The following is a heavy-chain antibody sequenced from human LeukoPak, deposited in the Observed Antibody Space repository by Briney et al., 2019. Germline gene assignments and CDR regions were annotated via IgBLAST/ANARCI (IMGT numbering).Heavy chain of an antibody. J-gene: IGHJ4*02. V-gene: IGHV4-61*02. CDR3: ARRTRGRGYSYG. CDR1: GGSINGGNYY. D-gene: IGHD5-18*01. CDR2: ISPSGST. Sequence: SETLSLTCTVSGGSINGGNYYWTWLRQPAGKGLEWIGRISPSGSTNHNPSLTSRVTISVDTSKNQFSLKLSSVTAADTAVYYCARRTRGRGYSYGWGQGTLVTVSS.